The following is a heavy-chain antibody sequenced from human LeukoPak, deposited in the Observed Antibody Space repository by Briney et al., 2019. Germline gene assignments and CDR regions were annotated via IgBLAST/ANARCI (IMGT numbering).Heavy chain of an antibody. CDR2: ISGSSGII. Sequence: GGSLRLSCAASGFTFNTYTMNWVRQAPGKGLEWVSYISGSSGIIDYADSVKGRFTISRDNSKNTLYLQMNSLRAEDTAVYYCARDPPICTNGVCYRKYYFDYWGQGTLVTVSS. V-gene: IGHV3-48*01. CDR3: ARDPPICTNGVCYRKYYFDY. D-gene: IGHD2-8*01. CDR1: GFTFNTYT. J-gene: IGHJ4*02.